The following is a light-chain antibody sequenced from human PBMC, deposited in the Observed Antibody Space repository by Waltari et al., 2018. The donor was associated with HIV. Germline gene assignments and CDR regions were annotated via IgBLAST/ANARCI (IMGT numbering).Light chain of an antibody. J-gene: IGKJ1*01. CDR3: QQYNNWPQTWPPGT. Sequence: EIVMTQSPATVSVSPGERATLSCRASQSLSSILAWYQQKPGQAPRLLIYGASTRAIGVPARFSGSGSGTEFTLTISSLQSEDFGVYYCQQYNNWPQTWPPGTFGQGTKVEIK. CDR2: GAS. V-gene: IGKV3-15*01. CDR1: QSLSSI.